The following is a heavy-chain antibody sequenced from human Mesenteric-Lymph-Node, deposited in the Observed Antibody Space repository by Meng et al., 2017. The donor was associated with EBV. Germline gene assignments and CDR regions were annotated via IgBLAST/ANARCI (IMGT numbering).Heavy chain of an antibody. J-gene: IGHJ4*02. Sequence: WAGRLLKPSETLSLTGSVYGGSFSGYHWTCIRQPPGRGLEWIGEINHSGSTNHNPSLKSRVTISADTSKDQFSLKLSSVTAADTAVYYCARGYAGYYGKLFDYWGQGTLVTVSS. CDR3: ARGYAGYYGKLFDY. V-gene: IGHV4-34*01. CDR1: GGSFSGYH. D-gene: IGHD3-3*01. CDR2: INHSGST.